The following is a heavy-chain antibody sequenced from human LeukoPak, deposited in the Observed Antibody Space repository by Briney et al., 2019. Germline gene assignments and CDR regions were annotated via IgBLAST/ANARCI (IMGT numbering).Heavy chain of an antibody. Sequence: SETLSLTCAVYGGSFSGYYWSWIRQPPGKGLEWIGTIYYSGTTYYNPSLKSRVTISVDTSKNHFSLMLTSVTAADTAMYYCAREVRYFDWLLLFYFDYWGQGTLVTVSS. CDR1: GGSFSGYY. CDR2: IYYSGTT. V-gene: IGHV4-34*01. D-gene: IGHD3-9*01. CDR3: AREVRYFDWLLLFYFDY. J-gene: IGHJ4*02.